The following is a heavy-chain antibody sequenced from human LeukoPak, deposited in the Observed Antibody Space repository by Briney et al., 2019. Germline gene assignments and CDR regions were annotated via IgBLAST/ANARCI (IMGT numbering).Heavy chain of an antibody. CDR1: GDSMSTSY. J-gene: IGHJ4*02. D-gene: IGHD3-16*01. CDR2: FYHSGT. Sequence: SETLSLTCTVSGDSMSTSYWSWIRQPLGHGLECIGYFYHSGTDYNPSLKSRVTISGDMSHNQFSLKLGSVTAADTAIYYCARGWRGDRFDYWGQGTLVSVSS. CDR3: ARGWRGDRFDY. V-gene: IGHV4-59*01.